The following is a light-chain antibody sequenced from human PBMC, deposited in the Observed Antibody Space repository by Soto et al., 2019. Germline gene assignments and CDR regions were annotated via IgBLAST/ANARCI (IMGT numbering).Light chain of an antibody. CDR1: QDISNY. Sequence: DIQMTQSPSSLSASVGDRVTITSQASQDISNYLNCYQQKPGKAPKLLIYDASNLETGVPSRFSGSGSGTDFTFTISSLQPEDIATYYCQQYDNLITFGQGTRLEIK. J-gene: IGKJ5*01. CDR3: QQYDNLIT. V-gene: IGKV1-33*01. CDR2: DAS.